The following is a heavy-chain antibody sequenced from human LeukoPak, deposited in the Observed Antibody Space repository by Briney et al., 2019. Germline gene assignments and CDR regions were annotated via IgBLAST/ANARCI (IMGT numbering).Heavy chain of an antibody. V-gene: IGHV3-23*01. CDR2: ITGSGGST. D-gene: IGHD2-21*01. J-gene: IGHJ4*02. Sequence: PVGSLRLSSAASGFTFSIYAMSWVRQAPGKGLEWGSAITGSGGSTYYADSVKGRVTVSRDNSKNTLYLQMNSLRAEDTAVYYCAKVDAIWEGFDYWGQGTLVTVSS. CDR3: AKVDAIWEGFDY. CDR1: GFTFSIYA.